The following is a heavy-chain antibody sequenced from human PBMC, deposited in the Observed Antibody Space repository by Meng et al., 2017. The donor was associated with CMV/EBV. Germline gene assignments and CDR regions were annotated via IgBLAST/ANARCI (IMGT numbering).Heavy chain of an antibody. CDR3: ARDPPYYDFWSGYYFKPNEPVLFDY. V-gene: IGHV1-2*02. CDR1: GYTFTGYY. D-gene: IGHD3-3*01. Sequence: ASVKVSCKASGYTFTGYYMHWVRQAPGQGLEWMGWINPNSGGTNYAQKFQGRVTMTRDTSISTAYMELSRLRSDDTAVYYCARDPPYYDFWSGYYFKPNEPVLFDYWGQGTLVTVSS. J-gene: IGHJ4*02. CDR2: INPNSGGT.